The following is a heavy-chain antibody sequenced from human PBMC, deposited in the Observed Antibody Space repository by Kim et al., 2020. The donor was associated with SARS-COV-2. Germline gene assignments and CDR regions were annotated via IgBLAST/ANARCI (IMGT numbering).Heavy chain of an antibody. Sequence: SETLSLTCTVSGGSISSSSYYWGWIRQPPGKGLEWIGSIYYSGSTYYNPSLKSRVTISVDTSKNQFSLKLSSVTAADTAVYYCARDMVGYCGGDCYSFDYWGQGTLVTVSS. CDR2: IYYSGST. V-gene: IGHV4-39*07. CDR3: ARDMVGYCGGDCYSFDY. D-gene: IGHD2-21*02. J-gene: IGHJ4*02. CDR1: GGSISSSSYY.